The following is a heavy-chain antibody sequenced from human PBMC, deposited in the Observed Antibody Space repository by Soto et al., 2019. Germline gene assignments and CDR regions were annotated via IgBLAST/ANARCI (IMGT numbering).Heavy chain of an antibody. CDR3: ARPNYDILTGYNWFDP. J-gene: IGHJ5*02. Sequence: SETLSLTCTVSGGSISSYYWSWIRQPPGKGLEWIGYIYYSGSTNYNPSLKSRVTISVDTSKNQFSLKLSSVTAADTAVYYCARPNYDILTGYNWFDPWGQGTLVTVSS. D-gene: IGHD3-9*01. CDR1: GGSISSYY. V-gene: IGHV4-59*08. CDR2: IYYSGST.